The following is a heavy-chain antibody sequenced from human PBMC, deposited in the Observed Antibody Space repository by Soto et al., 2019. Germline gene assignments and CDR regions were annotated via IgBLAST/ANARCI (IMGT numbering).Heavy chain of an antibody. D-gene: IGHD3-9*01. CDR2: ISAYNGNT. CDR3: ARDRVRYAREGMDV. Sequence: QVQVVQSGAEVKKPGASVKVSCKASGYTFTSYGISWVRQAPGQGLEWMGWISAYNGNTNYAQNLQGRVTMTTDTSTSTAYMDLKSLRSDDTAVYYCARDRVRYAREGMDVWCQGTTVTVSS. CDR1: GYTFTSYG. J-gene: IGHJ6*02. V-gene: IGHV1-18*01.